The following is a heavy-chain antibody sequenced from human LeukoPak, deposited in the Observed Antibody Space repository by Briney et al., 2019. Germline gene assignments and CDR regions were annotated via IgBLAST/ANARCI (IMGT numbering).Heavy chain of an antibody. CDR1: GFTLSSYG. CDR2: IWYDGRSK. Sequence: GGSLRLSCAASGFTLSSYGMHWVRQAPGKGLEWVALIWYDGRSKYYAESVKGRFTISRDDSKNTLYLQMNSLKAEDTAVYYCGRFTRSGDSVYWGQGTLVTVSS. D-gene: IGHD7-27*01. V-gene: IGHV3-33*01. J-gene: IGHJ4*02. CDR3: GRFTRSGDSVY.